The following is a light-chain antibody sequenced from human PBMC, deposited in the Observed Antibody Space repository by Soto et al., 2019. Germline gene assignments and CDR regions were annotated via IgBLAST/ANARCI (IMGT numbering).Light chain of an antibody. CDR2: AAS. CDR3: QQTYSTPPT. CDR1: QSISTY. J-gene: IGKJ1*01. Sequence: DIQMTQSPSSLSASVGDRVTIACRASQSISTYLNWYQQKAGLAPKLLIYAASSLQSGVPSRFSGSGSGTDFTLTISSLQPEDFATYYCQQTYSTPPTFGQGTKGDIK. V-gene: IGKV1-39*01.